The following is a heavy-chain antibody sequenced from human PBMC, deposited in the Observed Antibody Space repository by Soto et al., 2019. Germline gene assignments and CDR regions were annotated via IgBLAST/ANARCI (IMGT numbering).Heavy chain of an antibody. Sequence: SVKVSCKASGGTFSSYAISWVRQAPGQGLEWMGGIIPIFGTANYAQKFQGRVTITADESMSTAYMELSSLRSEDTAVYYCARATKSENYDSSGYSFLFDYWGQGTLVTVSS. CDR3: ARATKSENYDSSGYSFLFDY. CDR2: IIPIFGTA. CDR1: GGTFSSYA. V-gene: IGHV1-69*13. D-gene: IGHD3-22*01. J-gene: IGHJ4*02.